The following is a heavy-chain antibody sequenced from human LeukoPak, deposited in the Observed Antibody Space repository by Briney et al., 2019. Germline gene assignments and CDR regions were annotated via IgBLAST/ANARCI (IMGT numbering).Heavy chain of an antibody. Sequence: GESLKISCKGSGYTFTSYWIGWVRQIPGKGLEWMGTIYPGDSDTRYSPSFQGQVTISADKSISTAYLQWSSLKASDTAMYYCARHELRSKKGSWVGYYDSSAHIQGDAFDIWGQGTMVTVSS. V-gene: IGHV5-51*01. J-gene: IGHJ3*02. CDR3: ARHELRSKKGSWVGYYDSSAHIQGDAFDI. CDR2: IYPGDSDT. D-gene: IGHD3-22*01. CDR1: GYTFTSYW.